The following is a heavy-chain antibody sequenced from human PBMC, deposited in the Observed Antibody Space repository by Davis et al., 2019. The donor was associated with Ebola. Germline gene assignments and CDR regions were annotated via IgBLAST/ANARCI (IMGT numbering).Heavy chain of an antibody. CDR1: GFTFSTYG. D-gene: IGHD6-19*01. CDR3: ATTQWLREFDN. CDR2: IYDHST. Sequence: GESLKISCAASGFTFSTYGMHWVRQAPGKGLEWVSVIYDHSTAYADPVMGRFIISRHKSNNTLYLEMNSLRVDDTAVYYCATTQWLREFDNWGQGTLVTVSS. J-gene: IGHJ4*02. V-gene: IGHV3-NL1*01.